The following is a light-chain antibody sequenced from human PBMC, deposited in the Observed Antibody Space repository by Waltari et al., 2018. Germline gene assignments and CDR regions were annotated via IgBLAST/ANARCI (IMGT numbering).Light chain of an antibody. V-gene: IGKV2D-29*01. CDR1: QSLLHSEGKTS. CDR3: MQSLQLPVT. J-gene: IGKJ1*01. CDR2: EVS. Sequence: DIVLTQTPLSLSVTPGQPASISCKSSQSLLHSEGKTSLYWYLQRPCQPPQLLIYEVSERFSGVSDRFSGSGSGTDFTLKISRVEAEDVGAYYCMQSLQLPVTFGQGTKVDIK.